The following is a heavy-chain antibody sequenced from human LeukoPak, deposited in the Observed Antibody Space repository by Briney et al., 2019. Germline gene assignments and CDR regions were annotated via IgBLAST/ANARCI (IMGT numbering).Heavy chain of an antibody. Sequence: SVKVSCKASGGTFSSYAISWVRQAPGQGLEWMGGIIPIFGTANYAQKFQGRVTITTDESTSTAYMELSSLRSEDMAVYYCAYLERRFRDFYYYMDVWGKGTTVTVSS. J-gene: IGHJ6*03. D-gene: IGHD1-1*01. V-gene: IGHV1-69*05. CDR3: AYLERRFRDFYYYMDV. CDR2: IIPIFGTA. CDR1: GGTFSSYA.